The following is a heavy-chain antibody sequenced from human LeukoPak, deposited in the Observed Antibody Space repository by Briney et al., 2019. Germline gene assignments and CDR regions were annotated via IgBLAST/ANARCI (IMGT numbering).Heavy chain of an antibody. D-gene: IGHD4-17*01. Sequence: GGSLRLSCAASGFTFSNYAMSWVRQAPGKGLEWVSSINGRGGSTYYADSVKGRFTISRDNSKNTLYLQMNSLRAEDTAVYYCAKDWYGDYFDAFEIWGQGTTVTVSS. J-gene: IGHJ3*02. V-gene: IGHV3-23*01. CDR1: GFTFSNYA. CDR3: AKDWYGDYFDAFEI. CDR2: INGRGGST.